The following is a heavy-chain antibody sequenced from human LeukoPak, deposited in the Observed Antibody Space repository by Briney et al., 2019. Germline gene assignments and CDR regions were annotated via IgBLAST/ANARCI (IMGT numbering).Heavy chain of an antibody. CDR2: IYYSGST. CDR3: ISGGGGRVVVPAAGY. J-gene: IGHJ4*02. D-gene: IGHD2-15*01. Sequence: SETLSLTCSVSGDSISSRDYYWSWIRQPPGKGLEWIGYIYYSGSTSYNPSLKSRVTISVDTSKNQFSLKLSSVTAADTAIYYCISGGGGRVVVPAAGYWGQGTLVTVSS. CDR1: GDSISSRDYY. V-gene: IGHV4-30-4*08.